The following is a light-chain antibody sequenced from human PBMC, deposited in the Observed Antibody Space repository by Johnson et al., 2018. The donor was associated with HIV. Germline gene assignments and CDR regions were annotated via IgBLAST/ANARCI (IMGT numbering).Light chain of an antibody. CDR2: DNN. V-gene: IGLV1-51*01. CDR3: GTWDSSLSAGGV. Sequence: QSVLTQPPSVSAAPGQKVTISCSGSSSNIGNSYVSWYQQLPGTAPKLLIYDNNKRPSEIPDRFSGSKSGTSATLGITGLQTGDEADYYGGTWDSSLSAGGVFVTGTKVTVL. CDR1: SSNIGNSY. J-gene: IGLJ1*01.